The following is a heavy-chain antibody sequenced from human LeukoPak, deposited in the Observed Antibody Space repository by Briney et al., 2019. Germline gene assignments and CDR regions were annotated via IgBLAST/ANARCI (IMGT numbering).Heavy chain of an antibody. Sequence: PSQTLSLTCTVFGDSITSGSYYWSWIRQPPGKGLQWIGSIHHSGSTYYNPSLKSRVTISVDTSKNQFSLKLSSVTAADTAVYYCARTSSSGLVGGYYFDYWGQGTLVTVSS. CDR2: IHHSGST. CDR1: GDSITSGSYY. J-gene: IGHJ4*02. V-gene: IGHV4-30-2*01. D-gene: IGHD6-19*01. CDR3: ARTSSSGLVGGYYFDY.